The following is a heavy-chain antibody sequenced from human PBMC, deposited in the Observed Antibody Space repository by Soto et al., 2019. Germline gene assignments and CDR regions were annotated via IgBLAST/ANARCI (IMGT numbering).Heavy chain of an antibody. V-gene: IGHV6-1*01. CDR1: GDSVSSNSSV. Sequence: SRTLCLPCAISGDSVSSNSSVWDSIRQSPSRGLELLGRTYCRSKSYNDYGVSVKSRITINPDTSKNQFSLQLNSVTPEDTAVYYCARAGQCLERYYYGMDVWGQGTTVTVSS. CDR3: ARAGQCLERYYYGMDV. J-gene: IGHJ6*02. D-gene: IGHD6-19*01. CDR2: TYCRSKSYN.